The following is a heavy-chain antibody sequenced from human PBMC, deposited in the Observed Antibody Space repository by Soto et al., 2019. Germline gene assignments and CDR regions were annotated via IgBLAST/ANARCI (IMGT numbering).Heavy chain of an antibody. J-gene: IGHJ2*01. Sequence: QVQLVESGGGVVQPGRSLRLSCAASGFTFSSYGMHWVRQAPGKGLEWVAVISYDGSNKYYADSVKGRFTISRDNSKNTLYLHMNSVRAEDTAVYYAAKDYRRYCSSTSCGYFYLWCRGSLVTVSS. D-gene: IGHD2-2*01. V-gene: IGHV3-30*18. CDR1: GFTFSSYG. CDR2: ISYDGSNK. CDR3: AKDYRRYCSSTSCGYFYL.